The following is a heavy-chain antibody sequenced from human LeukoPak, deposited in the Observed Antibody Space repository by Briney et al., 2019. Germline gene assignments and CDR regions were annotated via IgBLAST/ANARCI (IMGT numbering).Heavy chain of an antibody. CDR1: GGSISSSSYY. CDR3: ARRYSGSYSTVWFDP. CDR2: IYYSGST. V-gene: IGHV4-39*01. D-gene: IGHD1-26*01. Sequence: PSETLSLTCTVSGGSISSSSYYWGWLRQPPGKGLEWIGSIYYSGSTYYNPSLKSRVTISVDTSKNQFSLKLSSVTAADTAVYYCARRYSGSYSTVWFDPWGQGTLVTVSS. J-gene: IGHJ5*02.